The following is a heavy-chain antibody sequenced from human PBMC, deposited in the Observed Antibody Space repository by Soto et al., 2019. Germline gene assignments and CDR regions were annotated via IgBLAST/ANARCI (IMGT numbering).Heavy chain of an antibody. CDR2: ISAYNGNT. CDR3: ARDQVLWSGYYSEFYIQDY. V-gene: IGHV1-18*01. J-gene: IGHJ4*02. CDR1: GYTFTSYG. Sequence: ASVKVSCKASGYTFTSYGISWVRQAPGQGLEWMGWISAYNGNTNYAQKLQGRVTMTTDTSTSTAYMELRSLRSDDTAVYYCARDQVLWSGYYSEFYIQDYWGQGTLVTVSS. D-gene: IGHD3-3*01.